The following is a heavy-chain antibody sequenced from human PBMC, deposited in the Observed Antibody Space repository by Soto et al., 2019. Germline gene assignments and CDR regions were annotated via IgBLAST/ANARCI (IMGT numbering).Heavy chain of an antibody. Sequence: EVQLVESGGGLVQPGGSLRLSCAASGFTSSSYSMDWVRQAPGKGLEWVSSISSSSTYRHYADSVKGRFTISRDNDKNSLYLQMNSLSAEDTAVYYCASQTSGYYYYGMDVWGQGTTVTVSS. CDR1: GFTSSSYS. CDR3: ASQTSGYYYYGMDV. CDR2: ISSSSTYR. V-gene: IGHV3-21*01. J-gene: IGHJ6*02.